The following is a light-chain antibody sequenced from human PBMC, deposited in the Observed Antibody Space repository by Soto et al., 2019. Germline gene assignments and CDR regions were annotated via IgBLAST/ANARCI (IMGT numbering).Light chain of an antibody. V-gene: IGKV3-15*01. CDR1: HYVYSN. CDR2: RAS. Sequence: EIVMTQSPSTLSFCPLEIATLSCTASHYVYSNVAWFQQRPGQAPRLLIYRASTRATGTPARFSGSGSGTEFTLTITSLQSEDFALYYCQQYHNLWTFGQGTKVDIK. J-gene: IGKJ1*01. CDR3: QQYHNLWT.